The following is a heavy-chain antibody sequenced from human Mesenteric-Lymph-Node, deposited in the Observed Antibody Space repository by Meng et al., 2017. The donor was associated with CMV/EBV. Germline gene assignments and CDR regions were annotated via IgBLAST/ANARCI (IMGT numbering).Heavy chain of an antibody. CDR1: RFSFSSYA. V-gene: IGHV3-23*03. J-gene: IGHJ6*02. CDR2: ISSGGSST. CDR3: ARDQGIRLVAENAMDV. Sequence: GESLKISCAASRFSFSSYAMSWVRQSPGKGLEWVSFISSGGSSTFYADSVKGRFTISRDNSKDTLYLQMNYLRPEDTAVYYCARDQGIRLVAENAMDVWGQGTTVTVSS. D-gene: IGHD2-8*02.